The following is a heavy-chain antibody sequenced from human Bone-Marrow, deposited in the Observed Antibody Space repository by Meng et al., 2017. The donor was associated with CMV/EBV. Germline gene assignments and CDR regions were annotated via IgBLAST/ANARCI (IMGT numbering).Heavy chain of an antibody. D-gene: IGHD3-22*01. CDR3: ARDSGGDISGYEESADY. CDR2: ISAYNGNT. J-gene: IGHJ4*02. Sequence: ASVKVSCKASGYTFTSYGISWVRQAPGQGLEWMGWISAYNGNTNYAQKLQGRVTMTTDTSTSTVYMELGSLRSEDTAVYYCARDSGGDISGYEESADYWGQGTLVTVSS. CDR1: GYTFTSYG. V-gene: IGHV1-18*01.